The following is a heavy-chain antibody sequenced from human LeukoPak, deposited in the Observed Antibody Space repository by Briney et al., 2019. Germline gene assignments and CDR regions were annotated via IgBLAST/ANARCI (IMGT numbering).Heavy chain of an antibody. Sequence: PGGSLRLSCAASGFSVSTNSMNWVRQAPGKGLEWVSVIYSGDSTFYADSVKARFTISRDNSKNTLYLQMNSLRAEDTAVYYCARALRYCSGGNCYSGGLGYMDVWGKGTTVTISS. D-gene: IGHD2-15*01. V-gene: IGHV3-66*01. CDR2: IYSGDST. CDR1: GFSVSTNS. CDR3: ARALRYCSGGNCYSGGLGYMDV. J-gene: IGHJ6*03.